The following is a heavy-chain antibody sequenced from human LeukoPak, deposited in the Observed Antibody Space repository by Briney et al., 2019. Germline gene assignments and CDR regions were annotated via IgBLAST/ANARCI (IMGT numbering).Heavy chain of an antibody. CDR3: AVGGSCHYH. D-gene: IGHD2-15*01. V-gene: IGHV3-7*03. CDR2: IKQDGSEK. CDR1: GFTFSSYW. J-gene: IGHJ5*02. Sequence: GGSLRLPCAASGFTFSSYWMSWVRQAPGKGLEWVANIKQDGSEKYYVDSVKGRFTISRDNAKNSLFLQMNNLRAEDTAVYYCAVGGSCHYHWGQGTLVTVSS.